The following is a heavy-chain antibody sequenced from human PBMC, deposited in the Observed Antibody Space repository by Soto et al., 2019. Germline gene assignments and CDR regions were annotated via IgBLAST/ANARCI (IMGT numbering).Heavy chain of an antibody. CDR3: AKDQASGQGSFDS. Sequence: PGGFLRLSCAASGFTFNIYGMHWVRQAPDKGLEWVALISYDGSNQYYADSVKGRFTISRDNSKNTLFLQMNSLRAGDTAVYYCAKDQASGQGSFDSWGQGTLVTVSS. CDR2: ISYDGSNQ. J-gene: IGHJ4*02. CDR1: GFTFNIYG. V-gene: IGHV3-30*18.